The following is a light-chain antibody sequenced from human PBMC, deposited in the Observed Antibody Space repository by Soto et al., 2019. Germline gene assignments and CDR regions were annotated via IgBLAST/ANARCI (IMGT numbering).Light chain of an antibody. J-gene: IGKJ4*01. Sequence: DIQMTQSPSSLSASVGDRVTITCRASQSIDRFLSWYQQSPGKAPKLLIYAASRLQSGVPSRFSGGSSGTDFTLTISNVQPEDFATYYCQQSFTMPLSFGGGTTLEVK. V-gene: IGKV1-39*01. CDR3: QQSFTMPLS. CDR1: QSIDRF. CDR2: AAS.